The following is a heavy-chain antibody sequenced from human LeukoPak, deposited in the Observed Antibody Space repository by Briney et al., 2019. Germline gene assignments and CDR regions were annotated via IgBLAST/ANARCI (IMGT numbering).Heavy chain of an antibody. D-gene: IGHD6-19*01. CDR2: ISYDGSNK. CDR1: GFTFSSYA. J-gene: IGHJ4*02. CDR3: ARERRSSGWYLAPFDY. Sequence: GGSLRLSCAASGFTFSSYAMHWVRQAPGKGLEWVAVISYDGSNKYYADSVKGRFTISRDNSKNTLYLQMNSLRAEDTAVYYCARERRSSGWYLAPFDYWGQGTLVTVSS. V-gene: IGHV3-30-3*01.